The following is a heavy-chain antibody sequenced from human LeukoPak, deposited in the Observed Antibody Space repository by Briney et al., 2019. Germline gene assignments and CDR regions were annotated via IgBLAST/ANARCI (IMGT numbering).Heavy chain of an antibody. D-gene: IGHD3-22*01. CDR2: IYYSGST. Sequence: SETLSLTCTVSGGSLTSSSYYWGWIRQPPGKGLEWIGSIYYSGSTYYNPSLKSRVTISLDTSKNQFSLKLSSVTAADTAVYYCARIYDSSGYYSGYFQHWGQGTLVTVSS. CDR1: GGSLTSSSYY. V-gene: IGHV4-39*07. J-gene: IGHJ1*01. CDR3: ARIYDSSGYYSGYFQH.